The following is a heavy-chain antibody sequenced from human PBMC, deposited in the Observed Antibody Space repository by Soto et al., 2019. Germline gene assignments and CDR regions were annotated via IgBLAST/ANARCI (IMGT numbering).Heavy chain of an antibody. CDR1: GFTFSSYW. V-gene: IGHV3-7*03. CDR3: ASLYCSSTSCYTGYYYYGMDV. J-gene: IGHJ6*02. D-gene: IGHD2-2*02. CDR2: IKQDGSEK. Sequence: PGGSLRLSCAASGFTFSSYWMSWVRQAPGEGLEWGANIKQDGSEKYYVDSVKGRFTISRDNAKNSLYLQMNSLRAEDTAVYYCASLYCSSTSCYTGYYYYGMDVWGQGTTVNVSS.